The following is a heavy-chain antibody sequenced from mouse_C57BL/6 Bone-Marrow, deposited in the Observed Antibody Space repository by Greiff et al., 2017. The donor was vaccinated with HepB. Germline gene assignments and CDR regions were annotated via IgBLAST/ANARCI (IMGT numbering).Heavy chain of an antibody. CDR2: ISYSGST. V-gene: IGHV3-1*01. CDR1: GYSITSGYD. CDR3: ARGYYGSSHWYFDV. J-gene: IGHJ1*03. Sequence: ESGPGMVKPSQSLSLTCTVTGYSITSGYDWHWIRHFPGNKLEWMGYISYSGSTNYNPSLKSRIPITHDTSKNHLFLKLNSVTTEDTATYYCARGYYGSSHWYFDVWGTGTTVTVSS. D-gene: IGHD1-1*01.